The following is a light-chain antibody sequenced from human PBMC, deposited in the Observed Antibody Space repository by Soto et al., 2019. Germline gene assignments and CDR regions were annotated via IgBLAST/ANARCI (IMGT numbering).Light chain of an antibody. CDR1: QSVSSN. J-gene: IGKJ1*01. Sequence: EIVMTQSPATLSVSPGERATLSCRASQSVSSNLAWYKQKPGQSPRLLIYGASTRATGIPARFSGSESGTEFTLTLSSLQSEDFAVYYCQQYNNWPTWTFGQGTKVEIK. CDR2: GAS. CDR3: QQYNNWPTWT. V-gene: IGKV3-15*01.